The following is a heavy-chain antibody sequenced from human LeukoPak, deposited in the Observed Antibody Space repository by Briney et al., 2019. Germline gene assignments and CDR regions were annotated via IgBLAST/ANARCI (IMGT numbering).Heavy chain of an antibody. CDR1: GFTFSSYS. CDR3: AREGYSPY. Sequence: GGSLRLSCAASGFTFSSYSMDWVRQAPGKGLEWVSYISSSGNTIYYADSVRGRFTISRDNAKNSLYLQMNSLRAEDTSVYYCAREGYSPYWGQGTLVTVSS. J-gene: IGHJ4*02. V-gene: IGHV3-48*01. D-gene: IGHD6-13*01. CDR2: ISSSGNTI.